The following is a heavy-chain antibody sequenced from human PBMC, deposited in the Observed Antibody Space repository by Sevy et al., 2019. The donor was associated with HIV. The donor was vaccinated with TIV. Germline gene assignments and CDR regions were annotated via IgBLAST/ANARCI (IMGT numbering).Heavy chain of an antibody. V-gene: IGHV3-7*01. J-gene: IGHJ6*03. CDR1: GFTFSSYW. D-gene: IGHD2-15*01. Sequence: GGSLRLSCAASGFTFSSYWMSWVRQAPGKGLEWVANIKQDGSEKYYVDSVKGRFTISRDNAKNSLYLQMNSLRAEDTAVYYCAGDVVMDYYYYYMDVWGKGTTVTVSS. CDR3: AGDVVMDYYYYYMDV. CDR2: IKQDGSEK.